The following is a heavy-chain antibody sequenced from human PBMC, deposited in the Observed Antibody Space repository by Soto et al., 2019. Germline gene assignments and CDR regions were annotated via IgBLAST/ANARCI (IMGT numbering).Heavy chain of an antibody. J-gene: IGHJ4*02. Sequence: EVQLVESGGGLAQPGGSLRLSCVASGFYFSDYEMNWVRQAQGKGLEWVANISSGGSTIHYADSVRGRFTVSRDNSMNSLYLQMNTLSVEDTALYYCARDRAAGGYWGQGTLVTVSS. D-gene: IGHD6-13*01. CDR1: GFYFSDYE. CDR2: ISSGGSTI. CDR3: ARDRAAGGY. V-gene: IGHV3-48*03.